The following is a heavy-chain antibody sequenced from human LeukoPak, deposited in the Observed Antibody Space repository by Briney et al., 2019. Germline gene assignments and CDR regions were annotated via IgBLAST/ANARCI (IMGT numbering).Heavy chain of an antibody. CDR1: GGTFSSYA. J-gene: IGHJ6*04. D-gene: IGHD6-13*01. CDR3: ARDQQQLGHYYYYGMDV. V-gene: IGHV1-69*13. CDR2: IIPIFGTA. Sequence: ASVKVSCKASGGTFSSYAISWVRQATGQGLEWMGGIIPIFGTANYAQKFQGRVTITADESTSTAYMELGSLRSEDTAVYYCARDQQQLGHYYYYGMDVWGKGTTVTVSS.